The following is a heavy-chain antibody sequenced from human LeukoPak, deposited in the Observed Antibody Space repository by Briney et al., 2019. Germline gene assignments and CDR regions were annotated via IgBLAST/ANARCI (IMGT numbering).Heavy chain of an antibody. CDR1: GGTFSSYA. D-gene: IGHD1-26*01. CDR3: ARGPISGSYYFDY. J-gene: IGHJ4*02. CDR2: IIPILGIA. Sequence: ASVKVSCTASGGTFSSYAISWVRQAPGQGLEWMGRIIPILGIANYAQKFQGRVTITADKSTSTAYMELSSLRSEDTAVYYCARGPISGSYYFDYWGQGTLVTVSS. V-gene: IGHV1-69*04.